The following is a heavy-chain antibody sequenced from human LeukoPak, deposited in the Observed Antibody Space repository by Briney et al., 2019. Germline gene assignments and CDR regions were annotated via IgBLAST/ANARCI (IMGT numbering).Heavy chain of an antibody. CDR2: FDPEDGET. CDR3: ATEYYYDSSGPTPLDY. Sequence: AASVKVSCKVSGYTLTELSMHWVRQAPGKGREWMGGFDPEDGETIYAQKFQGRVTMTEDTSTDTAYMELSSLRSEDTAVYYCATEYYYDSSGPTPLDYWGQGTLVTVSS. CDR1: GYTLTELS. V-gene: IGHV1-24*01. J-gene: IGHJ4*02. D-gene: IGHD3-22*01.